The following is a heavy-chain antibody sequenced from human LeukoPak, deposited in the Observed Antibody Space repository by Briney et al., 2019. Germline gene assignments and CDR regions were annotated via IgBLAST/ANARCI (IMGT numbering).Heavy chain of an antibody. V-gene: IGHV3-53*01. CDR3: ARDRRLQFAGSFDI. J-gene: IGHJ3*02. CDR2: IYSGGST. CDR1: GFTVSSNY. D-gene: IGHD5-24*01. Sequence: PGGSLRLSCAASGFTVSSNYMSWVRQAPGKGLEWVPVIYSGGSTYYADSVKGRFTISRDNSKNTLYLQMNSLRAEDTAVYYCARDRRLQFAGSFDIWGQGTMVTVSS.